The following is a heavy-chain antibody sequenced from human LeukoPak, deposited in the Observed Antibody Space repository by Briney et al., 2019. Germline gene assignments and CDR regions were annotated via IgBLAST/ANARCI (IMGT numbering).Heavy chain of an antibody. CDR1: GYTFTSYG. D-gene: IGHD4-17*01. J-gene: IGHJ5*02. CDR3: ARDPVTDYGDYDWFDP. Sequence: ASVKVSCKASGYTFTSYGISWVRQAPGQGLEWMGWISAYNGNTNYAQKLQGRGTMTTDTSTSTAYMELRSLRSDDTAVYYCARDPVTDYGDYDWFDPWGQGTLVTVSS. CDR2: ISAYNGNT. V-gene: IGHV1-18*01.